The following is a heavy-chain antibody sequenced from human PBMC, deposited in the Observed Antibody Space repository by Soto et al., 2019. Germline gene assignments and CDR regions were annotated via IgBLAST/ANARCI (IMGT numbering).Heavy chain of an antibody. J-gene: IGHJ3*02. CDR3: ARAAAYYDSSGYYVHDAFDI. CDR1: GGSISSGDYY. Sequence: SETLSLTCTVSGGSISSGDYYWSWIRQPPGKGLEWIGYIYYSGSTYYNPSLKSRVTISVDTSKNQFSLKLSSVTAADTAVYYCARAAAYYDSSGYYVHDAFDIWGQGTMVTVSS. V-gene: IGHV4-30-4*01. D-gene: IGHD3-22*01. CDR2: IYYSGST.